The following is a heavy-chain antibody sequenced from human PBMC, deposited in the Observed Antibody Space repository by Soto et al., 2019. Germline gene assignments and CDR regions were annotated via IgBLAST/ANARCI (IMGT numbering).Heavy chain of an antibody. CDR2: ISAYNGNT. J-gene: IGHJ4*02. Sequence: ASVKVSCKASGYTFTSYGISWVRQAPGQGLEWMGWISAYNGNTNYAQKLQGRVTMTTDTSTSTAYTELRSLRSDDTAVYYCARDLPGIPPRYWGQGTLVTVSS. CDR3: ARDLPGIPPRY. D-gene: IGHD1-26*01. V-gene: IGHV1-18*01. CDR1: GYTFTSYG.